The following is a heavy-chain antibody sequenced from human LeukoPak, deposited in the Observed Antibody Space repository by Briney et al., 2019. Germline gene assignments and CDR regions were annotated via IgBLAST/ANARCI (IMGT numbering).Heavy chain of an antibody. J-gene: IGHJ4*02. D-gene: IGHD1-20*01. CDR1: GFTFSSYA. V-gene: IGHV3-23*01. Sequence: GGSLRLSCAASGFTFSSYAMHWVRQAPGKGLEWVSGISGSGGSTSYADSVKGRFTISRDNSKNTLDLQMNSLRAEDTAVYYCARDLYNWKTMDYWGQGTLITVSS. CDR2: ISGSGGST. CDR3: ARDLYNWKTMDY.